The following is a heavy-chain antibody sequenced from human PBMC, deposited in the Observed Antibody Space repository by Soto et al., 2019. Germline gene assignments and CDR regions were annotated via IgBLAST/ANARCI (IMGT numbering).Heavy chain of an antibody. CDR1: GYTFPSYG. CDR3: ARIQTHYDFWSGYYTYYYYYGMDV. CDR2: ISAYNGNT. V-gene: IGHV1-18*04. D-gene: IGHD3-3*01. Sequence: ASVQVSCKASGYTFPSYGIRLLRQAPVQVLEWMGCISAYNGNTNYAQKLQGRVTMTTDTSTSTAYMELRSLRSDDTAVYYCARIQTHYDFWSGYYTYYYYYGMDVWGQGTTVTVSS. J-gene: IGHJ6*02.